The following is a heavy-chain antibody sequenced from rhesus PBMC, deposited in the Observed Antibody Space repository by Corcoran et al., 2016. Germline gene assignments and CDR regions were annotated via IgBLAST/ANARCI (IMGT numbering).Heavy chain of an antibody. CDR3: AGRPYSSGLHRFDV. CDR2: STYSGRT. J-gene: IGHJ5-1*01. V-gene: IGHV4-122*02. CDR1: GGSISSSYYS. D-gene: IGHD6-31*01. Sequence: QVQLQESGPGLVKPSETLSLTCAVSGGSISSSYYSWSWIRQAPGKGLEWIGYSTYSGRTSHHPSHKSRVTISRDTAKNQFSLKLSSVTAADTAVYYCAGRPYSSGLHRFDVWGPGVLVTVSS.